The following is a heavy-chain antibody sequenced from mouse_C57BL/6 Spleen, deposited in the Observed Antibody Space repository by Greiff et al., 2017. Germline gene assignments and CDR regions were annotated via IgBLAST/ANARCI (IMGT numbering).Heavy chain of an antibody. V-gene: IGHV2-2*01. CDR1: GFSLTSYG. CDR2: IWSGGST. J-gene: IGHJ4*01. Sequence: VQLQESGPGLVQPSQSLSITCTVSGFSLTSYGVHWVRQSPGKGLEWLGVIWSGGSTDYNAAFISRLSISKDNSKSQVFFKMNSLQADDTAIYYCARNFHYDGSSIYAMDYWGQGTSVTVSS. D-gene: IGHD1-1*01. CDR3: ARNFHYDGSSIYAMDY.